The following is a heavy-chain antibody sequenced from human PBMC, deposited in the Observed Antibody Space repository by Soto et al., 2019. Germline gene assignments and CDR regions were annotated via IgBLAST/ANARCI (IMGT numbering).Heavy chain of an antibody. CDR1: GYTFTSDD. V-gene: IGHV1-8*01. J-gene: IGHJ5*02. D-gene: IGHD6-13*01. CDR2: MNPYSGDT. Sequence: QVQLVQSGAEVKKPGASVKVSCKASGYTFTSDDINWVRQATGQGLEWMGWMNPYSGDTGYAQKFQGRVTMTRDTSISTAYMELSSLSSEDTAVYYCARGVAAAGTDWFDPWGPGTLVTVSS. CDR3: ARGVAAAGTDWFDP.